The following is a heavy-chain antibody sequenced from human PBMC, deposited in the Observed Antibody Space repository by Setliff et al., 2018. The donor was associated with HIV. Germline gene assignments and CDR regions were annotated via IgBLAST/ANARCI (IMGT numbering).Heavy chain of an antibody. CDR1: GASIRGHY. CDR2: IYYSGNT. J-gene: IGHJ3*02. V-gene: IGHV4-59*08. CDR3: ARSLVPSGYYYGRHAFNI. Sequence: SETLSLTCSVSGASIRGHYWSWIRQSPGKGLEWIGNIYYSGNTNYNPSFKSRVTISVDTSKNQFSLRVNSVTAADTAVYYCARSLVPSGYYYGRHAFNIWGQGTKVTVSS. D-gene: IGHD3-22*01.